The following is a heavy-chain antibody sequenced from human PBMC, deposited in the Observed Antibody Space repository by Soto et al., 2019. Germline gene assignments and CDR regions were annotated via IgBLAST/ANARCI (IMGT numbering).Heavy chain of an antibody. D-gene: IGHD5-12*01. J-gene: IGHJ6*02. V-gene: IGHV3-33*01. Sequence: QVQLVESGGGVVQPGRSLRLSCEASGFTFSDYGMHWVRQAPGKGLEWMAVIWYDGSNKYYADSVRGRFTITRENSKNTLYLQMSSLRAEDTAVYYCARDWLDMDVWGQGTTVTVSS. CDR3: ARDWLDMDV. CDR1: GFTFSDYG. CDR2: IWYDGSNK.